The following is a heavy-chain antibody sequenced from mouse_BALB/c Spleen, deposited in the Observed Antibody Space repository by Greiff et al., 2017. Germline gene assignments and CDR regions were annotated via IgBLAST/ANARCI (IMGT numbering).Heavy chain of an antibody. CDR3: TRITTVVASDY. D-gene: IGHD1-1*01. CDR2: ISSGGSYT. CDR1: GFTFSSYT. Sequence: EVKLMESGGGLVKPGGSLKLSCAASGFTFSSYTMSWVRQTPEKRLEWVATISSGGSYTYYPDSVKGRFTISRDNAKNTLYLQMSSLKSEDTAMYYCTRITTVVASDYWGQGTTLTVSS. J-gene: IGHJ2*01. V-gene: IGHV5-6-4*01.